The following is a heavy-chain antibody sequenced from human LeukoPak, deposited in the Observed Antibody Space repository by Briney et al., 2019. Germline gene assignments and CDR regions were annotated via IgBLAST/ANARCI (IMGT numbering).Heavy chain of an antibody. Sequence: PSGTLSLTCTVSGGSISSYYWSWIRQPPGKGLEWIGYIYTSGSTNYNPSLKSRVTISVDTSKNQFSLKLSSVTAADTAVYYCARHSLGSSWYLVAFDIWGQGTMVTVSS. J-gene: IGHJ3*02. CDR1: GGSISSYY. D-gene: IGHD6-13*01. V-gene: IGHV4-4*09. CDR2: IYTSGST. CDR3: ARHSLGSSWYLVAFDI.